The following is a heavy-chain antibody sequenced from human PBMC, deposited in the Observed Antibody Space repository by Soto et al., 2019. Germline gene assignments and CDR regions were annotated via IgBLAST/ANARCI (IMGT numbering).Heavy chain of an antibody. CDR2: FDPEDGET. CDR1: GYTLTELS. J-gene: IGHJ4*02. V-gene: IGHV1-24*01. D-gene: IGHD3-22*01. Sequence: ASVKVSCKVSGYTLTELSMHWVRQAPGKGLEWMGGFDPEDGETIYAQKFQGRVTMTEDTSTDTAYMELSSLRSEDTAVYYCATPDRITMIVDHATLDYWGQGTLVTVSS. CDR3: ATPDRITMIVDHATLDY.